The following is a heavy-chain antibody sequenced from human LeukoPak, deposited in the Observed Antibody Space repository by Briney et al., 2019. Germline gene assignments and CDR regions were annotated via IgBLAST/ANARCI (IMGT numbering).Heavy chain of an antibody. Sequence: GGSLRLSCAASGFTFSSYAMSWVRQAPGKGLEWVSAISGSGGSTYYADSVKGRFTISRDNSKNTLYLQMNSLRAEDTAVYYCAKDIGNYDFWSGYNWGQGTLVTVSS. D-gene: IGHD3-3*01. J-gene: IGHJ4*02. CDR2: ISGSGGST. CDR1: GFTFSSYA. CDR3: AKDIGNYDFWSGYN. V-gene: IGHV3-23*01.